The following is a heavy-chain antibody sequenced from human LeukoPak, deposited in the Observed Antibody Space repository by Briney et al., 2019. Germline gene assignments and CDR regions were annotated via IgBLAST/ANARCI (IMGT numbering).Heavy chain of an antibody. J-gene: IGHJ4*02. Sequence: SETLSLTCTVSGGSISSYYWSWIRQPAGKGLEWIGRIYTSGSTNYNPSLKSRVTMSVDTSKNQFSLKLSSVTAADTAVYYCAGDYDILTGDYFDYWGQGTLVTVSS. CDR2: IYTSGST. CDR1: GGSISSYY. D-gene: IGHD3-9*01. CDR3: AGDYDILTGDYFDY. V-gene: IGHV4-4*07.